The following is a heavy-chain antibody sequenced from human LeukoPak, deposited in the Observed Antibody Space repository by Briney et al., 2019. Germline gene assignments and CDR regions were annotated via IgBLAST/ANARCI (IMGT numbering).Heavy chain of an antibody. J-gene: IGHJ4*02. V-gene: IGHV3-23*01. CDR1: GFTFSSYA. CDR3: AKAGTGGTLVDY. Sequence: PGGSLRLSCAASGFTFSSYAMSWVRQAPGEGLEWVSAISGSGGSTYYADSVKGRFTISRDNSKSALYLQMNSLRAEDTAVYYCAKAGTGGTLVDYWGQGTLVTVSS. CDR2: ISGSGGST. D-gene: IGHD7-27*01.